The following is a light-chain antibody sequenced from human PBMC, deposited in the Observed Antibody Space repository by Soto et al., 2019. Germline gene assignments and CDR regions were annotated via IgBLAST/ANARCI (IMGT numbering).Light chain of an antibody. V-gene: IGKV3-20*01. CDR3: QQYGSSPGYT. Sequence: EIVLTQSPGTLSLSPGERANLSCKASQRFSNSYLALYQQKPGQAPRLLIYGASSRATGIPDRFSGSGSGTDFTLTISRLEPEDFAVYYCQQYGSSPGYTFGQGTKLEIK. CDR1: QRFSNSY. CDR2: GAS. J-gene: IGKJ2*01.